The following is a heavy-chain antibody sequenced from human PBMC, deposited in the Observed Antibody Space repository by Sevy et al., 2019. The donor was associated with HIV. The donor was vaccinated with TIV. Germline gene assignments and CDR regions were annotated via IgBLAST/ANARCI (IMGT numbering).Heavy chain of an antibody. V-gene: IGHV3-23*01. Sequence: GGSLRLSCAASGFTFSTYSMTWVRQAPGKGLEWVSGISGSGTSTYFADFVEGRFTISRDNSKNTFYLQMNSLKVEDTAIYYCAREEGLNWFDSWGQGTLVTVSS. CDR2: ISGSGTST. CDR1: GFTFSTYS. CDR3: AREEGLNWFDS. J-gene: IGHJ5*01.